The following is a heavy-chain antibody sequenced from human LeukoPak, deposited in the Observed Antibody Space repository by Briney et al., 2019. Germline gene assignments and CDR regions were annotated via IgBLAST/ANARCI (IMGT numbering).Heavy chain of an antibody. CDR1: GGSISSSSYY. D-gene: IGHD1-26*01. CDR2: IYYSGST. Sequence: SETLSLTCTVSGGSISSSSYYWGWIRRPPGKGLEWIGSIYYSGSTYYSPSLKSRVTISVDTSKNQFSLKLSSVTAADTAVYYCAGGAELPNYPFDYWGQGTLVTVSS. CDR3: AGGAELPNYPFDY. J-gene: IGHJ4*02. V-gene: IGHV4-39*01.